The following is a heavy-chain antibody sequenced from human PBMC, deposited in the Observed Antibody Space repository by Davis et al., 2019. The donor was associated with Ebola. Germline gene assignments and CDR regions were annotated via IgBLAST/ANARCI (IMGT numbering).Heavy chain of an antibody. V-gene: IGHV1-24*01. CDR2: FDLEDGET. CDR3: TTPGGQDSGYDVFDI. Sequence: ASVKVSCKVSGYTLTDLSMYWVRQAPGKGLEWLGGFDLEDGETIYAQKFQGRVTVTRDTSTTTVYMDLSSLRSEDTALYYCTTPGGQDSGYDVFDIWGQGTMVTVSS. J-gene: IGHJ3*02. D-gene: IGHD5-12*01. CDR1: GYTLTDLS.